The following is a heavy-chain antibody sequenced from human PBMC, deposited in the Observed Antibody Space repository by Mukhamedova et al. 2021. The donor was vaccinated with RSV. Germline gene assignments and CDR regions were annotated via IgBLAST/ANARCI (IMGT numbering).Heavy chain of an antibody. CDR2: IYYSGST. CDR3: AREDRPSYYYYYGMDV. Sequence: IRQPPGKGLEWIGSIYYSGSTYYNPSLKSRVTISVDTSKNQFSLKLSSVTAADTAVYYCAREDRPSYYYYYGMDVWGQGTTVNVS. V-gene: IGHV4-39*07. J-gene: IGHJ6*02.